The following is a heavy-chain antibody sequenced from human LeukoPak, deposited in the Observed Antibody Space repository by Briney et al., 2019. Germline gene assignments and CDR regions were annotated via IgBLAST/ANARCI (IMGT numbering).Heavy chain of an antibody. V-gene: IGHV3-23*01. CDR2: VNDRGT. CDR1: GFTFSNYA. D-gene: IGHD5-12*01. CDR3: AKDEYSGYGSFDY. J-gene: IGHJ4*02. Sequence: GGSLRLSFAASGFTFSNYAMSWVRQAPGKGLEWVSAVNDRGTYYADSVKGRFTISRDNSKNTLYLEMNSLRAEDTALYYCAKDEYSGYGSFDYWGQGILVTVSS.